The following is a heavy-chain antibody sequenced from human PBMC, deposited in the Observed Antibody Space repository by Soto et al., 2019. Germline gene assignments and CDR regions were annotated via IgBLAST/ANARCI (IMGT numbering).Heavy chain of an antibody. Sequence: TLSLTCTVSGDSITSNSYFWAWIRQPPGKGLEWIGSIYYSGTTYYNPSLKSRVTVSVDRSKNQFSLKLSSVTAADTAVYYCARHPSDFWFDPWGQGTLVTVSS. D-gene: IGHD2-21*02. V-gene: IGHV4-39*01. J-gene: IGHJ5*02. CDR3: ARHPSDFWFDP. CDR2: IYYSGTT. CDR1: GDSITSNSYF.